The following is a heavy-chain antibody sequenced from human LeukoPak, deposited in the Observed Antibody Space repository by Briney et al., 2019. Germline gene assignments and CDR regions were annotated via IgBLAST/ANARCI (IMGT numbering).Heavy chain of an antibody. CDR2: IYHSGST. Sequence: SEILSLTCTVSGYSISSGYYWGWIRQPPGKGLEWIGSIYHSGSTYYNPSLKSRVTISVDTSKNQFSLKLSSVTAADTAVYYCARQVVAAAGTHWGQGTLVTVSS. D-gene: IGHD6-13*01. CDR3: ARQVVAAAGTH. CDR1: GYSISSGYY. J-gene: IGHJ4*02. V-gene: IGHV4-38-2*02.